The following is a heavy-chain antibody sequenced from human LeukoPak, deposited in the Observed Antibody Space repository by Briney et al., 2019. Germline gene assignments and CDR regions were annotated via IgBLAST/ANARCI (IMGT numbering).Heavy chain of an antibody. CDR1: GGTFNSFA. V-gene: IGHV1-69*05. Sequence: SVNLSCKASGGTFNSFAISWVRQAPGQGHEWMGRIIPIFGTQNYAQKFQGRVTFTTDESTITAHKELSSLRSEDTAVYYCARGDWNYREGSRTIDYWGQGTLVTVSS. J-gene: IGHJ4*02. D-gene: IGHD1-7*01. CDR3: ARGDWNYREGSRTIDY. CDR2: IIPIFGTQ.